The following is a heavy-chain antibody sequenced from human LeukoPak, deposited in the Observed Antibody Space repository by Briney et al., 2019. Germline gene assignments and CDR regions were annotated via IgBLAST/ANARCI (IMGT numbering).Heavy chain of an antibody. D-gene: IGHD6-13*01. V-gene: IGHV3-23*01. Sequence: GGSLRLSCAASGFTFSSYAMSWVRQAPGKGLEWVSAISGSGGSTYYADSVKGRFTISRDNSKNTLYLQMNSLRAEDTAVYYCARRRIAAAGTRLRSYYFDYWGQGTLVTVSS. CDR3: ARRRIAAAGTRLRSYYFDY. CDR1: GFTFSSYA. CDR2: ISGSGGST. J-gene: IGHJ4*02.